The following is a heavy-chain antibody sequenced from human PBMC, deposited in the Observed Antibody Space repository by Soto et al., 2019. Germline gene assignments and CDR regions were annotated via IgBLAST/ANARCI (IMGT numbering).Heavy chain of an antibody. D-gene: IGHD6-25*01. J-gene: IGHJ4*02. V-gene: IGHV3-48*01. CDR3: ATDPSSGVSDY. Sequence: EVQLVESGGGLVQPGGSLRLSCVASGFTFSSYSMNWVRQAPGKGLEWVTYISSGGTTIYYADSVKGRFTISRDNAKNSLHLQMSSLRADDTAVYSCATDPSSGVSDYWGQGNLVTVSS. CDR1: GFTFSSYS. CDR2: ISSGGTTI.